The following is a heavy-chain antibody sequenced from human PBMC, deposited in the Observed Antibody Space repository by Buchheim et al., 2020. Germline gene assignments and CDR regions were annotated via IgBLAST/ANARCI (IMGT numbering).Heavy chain of an antibody. Sequence: QVQLVQSGAEVKSPGASVKVSCKASGYTFSSNYIHWVRQAPGQGLEWMGTINLSGDRTSYAQKFQGRVTMTRDTSTSTVYMEQSSLRAEDTAVYYCARDLAQGTYGLDVWGQGTT. D-gene: IGHD2-15*01. CDR1: GYTFSSNY. V-gene: IGHV1-46*01. J-gene: IGHJ6*02. CDR3: ARDLAQGTYGLDV. CDR2: INLSGDRT.